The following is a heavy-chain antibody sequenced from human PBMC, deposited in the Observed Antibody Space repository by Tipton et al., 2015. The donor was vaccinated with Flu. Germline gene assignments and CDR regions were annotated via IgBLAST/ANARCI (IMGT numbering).Heavy chain of an antibody. J-gene: IGHJ3*02. D-gene: IGHD1-26*01. CDR3: ARGSGSPAAFDI. CDR1: GGSISSSSYY. CDR2: IYYSGST. Sequence: TLSLTCTVSGGSISSSSYYWGWIRQPPGKGLEWIGSIYYSGSTYYNPSLKSRVTISVDTSKNQFSLKLSSVTAADTAVYYCARGSGSPAAFDIWGQGTMVTVSS. V-gene: IGHV4-39*07.